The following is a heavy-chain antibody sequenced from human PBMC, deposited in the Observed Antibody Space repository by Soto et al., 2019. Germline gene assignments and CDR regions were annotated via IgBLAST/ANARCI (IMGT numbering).Heavy chain of an antibody. J-gene: IGHJ1*01. Sequence: QVQLVQSGAEVKKPGASVKVSCKASGYTFTGYYMHWVRQAPGQGLEWMGWINPNSGDTNYAQKFQGRVTITADESTSTAYMELSSLRSEDTAVYYCARASGSSSWSYFQHWGQGTLVTVSS. CDR1: GYTFTGYY. CDR2: INPNSGDT. CDR3: ARASGSSSWSYFQH. D-gene: IGHD6-6*01. V-gene: IGHV1-2*02.